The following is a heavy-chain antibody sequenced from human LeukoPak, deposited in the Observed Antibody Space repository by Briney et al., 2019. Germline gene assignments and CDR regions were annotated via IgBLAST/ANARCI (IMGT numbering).Heavy chain of an antibody. CDR2: IKQDGSEK. D-gene: IGHD2-2*03. J-gene: IGHJ3*02. V-gene: IGHV3-7*01. CDR1: GFTFSSYW. Sequence: PGGSLRLSCAASGFTFSSYWMSWVRQAPGKGLEWVANIKQDGSEKYYVDSVKGRFTISRDNAKNSLYLQMNSLRAEDTAVYYCARDGSSLDRGDAFDIWGQGTMVTVSS. CDR3: ARDGSSLDRGDAFDI.